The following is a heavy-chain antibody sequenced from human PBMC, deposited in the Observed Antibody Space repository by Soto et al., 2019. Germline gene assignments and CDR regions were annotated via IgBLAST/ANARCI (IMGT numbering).Heavy chain of an antibody. CDR2: ISSSSSYI. CDR1: GFTFSSYS. CDR3: ARVSPPATELRYFDWAAWGYYYYGMDV. D-gene: IGHD3-9*01. Sequence: PGGSLRLSCAASGFTFSSYSMNWVRQAPGKGLEWVSSISSSSSYIYYADSVKGRFTISRDNAKNSLYLQMNSLRAEDTAVYYCARVSPPATELRYFDWAAWGYYYYGMDVWGQGTTVTVSS. V-gene: IGHV3-21*01. J-gene: IGHJ6*02.